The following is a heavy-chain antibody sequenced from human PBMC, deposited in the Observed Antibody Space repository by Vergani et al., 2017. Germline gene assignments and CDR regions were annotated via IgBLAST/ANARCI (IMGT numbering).Heavy chain of an antibody. CDR2: IGTAGDT. Sequence: EVQLLESGGGLVQPGGSLRLSCAASGFTFSSYAMSWVRQAPGKGLEWVSAIGTAGDTYYPGSVKGRFTISRENAKNSLYLQMNSLRAGDTAVYYCARGLSGTGFDYWGQGTLVTVSS. CDR3: ARGLSGTGFDY. V-gene: IGHV3-13*01. J-gene: IGHJ4*02. D-gene: IGHD1-26*01. CDR1: GFTFSSYA.